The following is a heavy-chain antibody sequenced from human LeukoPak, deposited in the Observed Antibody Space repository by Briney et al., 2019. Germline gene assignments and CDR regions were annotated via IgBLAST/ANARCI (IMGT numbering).Heavy chain of an antibody. Sequence: GESLRLSCAVSGFTFSSYWMNWVRQAPGKGLEWVANIKQDGSDKYYVDSVKGRFTISRDNAKNSLYLEMNSLRAEDTAVYYCARTFDNWGQGTLVTVSS. CDR1: GFTFSSYW. CDR2: IKQDGSDK. V-gene: IGHV3-7*02. J-gene: IGHJ4*02. CDR3: ARTFDN.